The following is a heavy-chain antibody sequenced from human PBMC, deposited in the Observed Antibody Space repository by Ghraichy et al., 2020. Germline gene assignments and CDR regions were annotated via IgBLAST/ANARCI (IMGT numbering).Heavy chain of an antibody. V-gene: IGHV3-30*02. J-gene: IGHJ3*02. CDR2: IRYDGSNK. CDR3: AKARAGYCSSSSCDVFYI. CDR1: GFTFSSYG. Sequence: GGSLRLSCAASGFTFSSYGMHWVRQAPGKGLEWVAFIRYDGSNKYYADSVKGRFTISRDNSKNKLYLQMNSLRAEDTAVYYCAKARAGYCSSSSCDVFYIWGQGTMVTVSS. D-gene: IGHD2-2*01.